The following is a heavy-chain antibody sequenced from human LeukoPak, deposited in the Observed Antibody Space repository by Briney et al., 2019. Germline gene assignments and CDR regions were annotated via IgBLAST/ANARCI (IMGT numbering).Heavy chain of an antibody. D-gene: IGHD1-14*01. V-gene: IGHV4-31*03. CDR3: ASRNSAGGDY. Sequence: SETPSLTCTVSGGSISSGGYYWSWIRQHPGKGLEWIGYIYYSGSTYYNPSLKSRVTISVDTSKNQFSLKLSSVTAADTAVYYCASRNSAGGDYWGQGTLVTVSS. CDR1: GGSISSGGYY. J-gene: IGHJ4*02. CDR2: IYYSGST.